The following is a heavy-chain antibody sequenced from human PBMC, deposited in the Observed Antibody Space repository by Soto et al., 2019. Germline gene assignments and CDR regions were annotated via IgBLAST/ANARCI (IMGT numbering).Heavy chain of an antibody. CDR3: GGLRGYRSSPIDF. D-gene: IGHD2-2*01. J-gene: IGHJ4*02. Sequence: PSETLSLTCTVSGVSINPYYWSWIRQPPGKGLEWIGYIYYNGNTNYNPSLRSRVTMLVDTPKNQSSLNVSSVPAADTAVFYCGGLRGYRSSPIDFWGQGTLVTVSS. CDR1: GVSINPYY. CDR2: IYYNGNT. V-gene: IGHV4-59*01.